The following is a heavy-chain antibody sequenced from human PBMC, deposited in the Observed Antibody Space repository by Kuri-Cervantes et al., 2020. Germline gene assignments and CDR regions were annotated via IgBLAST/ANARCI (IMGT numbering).Heavy chain of an antibody. D-gene: IGHD1-26*01. J-gene: IGHJ6*02. CDR3: ARDAGATGYYYYGMDV. CDR1: GFTFSSYG. Sequence: GGSLTLSCAASGFTFSSYGMHWVRQAPGKGLEWVAVISYDGSNKYYADSVKGRFTISRDNSKNTLYLQMNSLRAEDTAVYYCARDAGATGYYYYGMDVWGQGTTVTVSS. V-gene: IGHV3-30*03. CDR2: ISYDGSNK.